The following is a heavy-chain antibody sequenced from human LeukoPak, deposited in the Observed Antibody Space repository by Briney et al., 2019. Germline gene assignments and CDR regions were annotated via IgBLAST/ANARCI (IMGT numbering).Heavy chain of an antibody. CDR3: ARYWGPYDNSGAYFDY. CDR1: GDSISSSSYY. CDR2: IYYSGST. J-gene: IGHJ4*02. V-gene: IGHV4-39*01. Sequence: PSETLSLTCTVSGDSISSSSYYWVCLRQPPGKGLERSATIYYSGSTYYNPSLKSRVTISVDTSKNQFSLKLSSVTAEDTAMYYCARYWGPYDNSGAYFDYWGPGTLVTVSS. D-gene: IGHD3-22*01.